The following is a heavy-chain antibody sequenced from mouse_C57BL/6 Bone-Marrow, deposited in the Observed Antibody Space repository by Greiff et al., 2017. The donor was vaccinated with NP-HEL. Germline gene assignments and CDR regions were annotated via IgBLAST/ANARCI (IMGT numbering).Heavy chain of an antibody. CDR1: GFSLTSYC. CDR2: IWGDGST. CDR3: AKALTGDYFDY. J-gene: IGHJ2*01. Sequence: VQLQQSGPGLVAPSQSLSITCTVSGFSLTSYCVSWVRQPPGTGLEWLGVIWGDGSTNYHSALISRLSISKDNSKSQVFLKLNSLQTDDTATYYCAKALTGDYFDYWGQGTTLTVSS. V-gene: IGHV2-3*01. D-gene: IGHD4-1*01.